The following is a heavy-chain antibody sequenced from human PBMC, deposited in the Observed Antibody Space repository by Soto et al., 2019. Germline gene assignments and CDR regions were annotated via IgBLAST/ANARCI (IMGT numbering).Heavy chain of an antibody. Sequence: ETLCLSCTASGGSISGAYLSWIRQTPGKVLEWVGYIHYSGSTNYNPSIKSRVTMSVDSAKNLFSLQLSSVTAADTAVYFCTKYRRSDAEGYSFDYWGQGALVTVSS. CDR2: IHYSGST. CDR1: GGSISGAY. CDR3: TKYRRSDAEGYSFDY. D-gene: IGHD2-15*01. V-gene: IGHV4-59*01. J-gene: IGHJ4*02.